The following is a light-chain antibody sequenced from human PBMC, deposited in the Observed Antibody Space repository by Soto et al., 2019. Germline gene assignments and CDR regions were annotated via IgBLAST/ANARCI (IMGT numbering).Light chain of an antibody. CDR3: SSFRSSSTSYV. CDR1: SSDVGDTNY. V-gene: IGLV2-14*03. CDR2: DVS. J-gene: IGLJ1*01. Sequence: QSAMTQPASVSGSPGQSITNSCTGTSSDVGDTNYVTWYQQHPGKAPKIGIYDVSNRPSGVSNRFSGCKSAHTAPLTISGLQADDEADSYCSSFRSSSTSYVFGTGTKLTVL.